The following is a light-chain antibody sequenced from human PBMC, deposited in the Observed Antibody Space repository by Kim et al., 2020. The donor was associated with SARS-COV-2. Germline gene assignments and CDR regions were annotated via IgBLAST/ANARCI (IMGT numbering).Light chain of an antibody. Sequence: ASVGDRVTIPCRASQGITNYLAWYQQQPGKAPKLLMYDAYTLQSGVPSRFSGSGSGTDFTLTISSLQPEDSATYYCQQLNSYPFTFGGGTKVDIK. CDR3: QQLNSYPFT. J-gene: IGKJ4*01. CDR2: DAY. V-gene: IGKV1-9*01. CDR1: QGITNY.